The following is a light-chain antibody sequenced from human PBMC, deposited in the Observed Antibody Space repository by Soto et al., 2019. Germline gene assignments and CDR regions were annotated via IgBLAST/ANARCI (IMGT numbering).Light chain of an antibody. V-gene: IGLV2-14*03. J-gene: IGLJ1*01. CDR1: SSDVGGYDY. CDR3: SSYTSSRTPYV. Sequence: QSALTQPASVSGSPGQSITISCTGSSSDVGGYDYVSWYQHHPGKAPKLMIHDVSNRPSGVSNRFSGSKSGNTASLTISGLQAEDEADYYCSSYTSSRTPYVFGTGTKVTVL. CDR2: DVS.